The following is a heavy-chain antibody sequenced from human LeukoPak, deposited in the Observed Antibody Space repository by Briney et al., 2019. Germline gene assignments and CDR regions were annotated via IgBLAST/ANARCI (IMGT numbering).Heavy chain of an antibody. CDR3: ASEIAMTGYFDY. CDR2: INPNSGGT. D-gene: IGHD6-19*01. Sequence: ASVKVSCKASGYTFTGYYMHWVRQAPGQGLEWMGRINPNSGGTNYAQKFQGRVTMTRDTSISTAYMELSRLRSDDTAVYYCASEIAMTGYFDYWGQGTLVTVSS. V-gene: IGHV1-2*06. CDR1: GYTFTGYY. J-gene: IGHJ4*02.